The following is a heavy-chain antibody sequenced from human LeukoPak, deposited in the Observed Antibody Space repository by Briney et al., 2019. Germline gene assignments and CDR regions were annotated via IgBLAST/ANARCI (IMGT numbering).Heavy chain of an antibody. CDR2: INQDGGHT. CDR3: AKLLGDVTTYDY. Sequence: GGSLRLSCTGSGFTFSGSWLSWVRQAPGRGLEWVASINQDGGHTHYVDSLKGRFTISRDNAENSLFLQMNSLRVDDTAVYYCAKLLGDVTTYDYWGQGILVIVSS. D-gene: IGHD4-17*01. CDR1: GFTFSGSW. J-gene: IGHJ4*02. V-gene: IGHV3-7*01.